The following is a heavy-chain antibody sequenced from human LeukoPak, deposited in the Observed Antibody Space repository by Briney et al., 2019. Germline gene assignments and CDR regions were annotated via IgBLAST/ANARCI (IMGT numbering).Heavy chain of an antibody. J-gene: IGHJ4*02. D-gene: IGHD3-10*01. CDR1: GYTFTGYY. V-gene: IGHV1-2*06. CDR2: INPNSGGT. CDR3: ARDRLRITMVRGASGY. Sequence: ASVKVSCKASGYTFTGYYMHWVRQAPGQGLEWMGRINPNSGGTNYAQKFQGRVTMTRDTSISTAYMELSRLRSDDTAVYYCARDRLRITMVRGASGYWGQGTLVTVSS.